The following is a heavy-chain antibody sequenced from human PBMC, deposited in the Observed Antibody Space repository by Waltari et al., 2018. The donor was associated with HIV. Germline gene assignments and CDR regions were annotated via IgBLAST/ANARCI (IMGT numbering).Heavy chain of an antibody. CDR3: ARGVGATGALDH. V-gene: IGHV1-3*02. Sequence: QVQLVQSGAEVKKPGASVKVSCKTSGYTFTNYYIQWVPQAPGQRLEWMGWTNPVNGNTEYSQKFQGRVTITEDTSAKTSYMELSSLRSEDVGVYYCARGVGATGALDHWGQGTLVTVSS. D-gene: IGHD1-26*01. CDR1: GYTFTNYY. J-gene: IGHJ1*01. CDR2: TNPVNGNT.